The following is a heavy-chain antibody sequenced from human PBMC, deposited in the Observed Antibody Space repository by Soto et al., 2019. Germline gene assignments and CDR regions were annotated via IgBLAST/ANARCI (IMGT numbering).Heavy chain of an antibody. D-gene: IGHD3-10*01. CDR1: GGSISSYY. J-gene: IGHJ5*02. V-gene: IGHV4-59*01. Sequence: SETLSLTCTVSGGSISSYYWSWIRQPPGKGLEWIGYIYYSGSTNYNPSLKSRVTISVDTSKNQFSLKLSSVTAADTAVYYCARDRRFGENWFEPWGQGTLVTVSS. CDR3: ARDRRFGENWFEP. CDR2: IYYSGST.